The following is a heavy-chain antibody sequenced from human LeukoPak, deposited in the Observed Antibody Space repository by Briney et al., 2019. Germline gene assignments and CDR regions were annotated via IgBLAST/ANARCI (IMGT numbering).Heavy chain of an antibody. Sequence: PGGSLRLSCAASGFTFSSYGMHWVRQAPGKGLEWVTFLSFDGNNKYYADSVKGRFTVSRDNSKNTVYLQMSSLRAEDTAVYYCAKDKYSGSYFFDYWGQGTLVTVSS. D-gene: IGHD1-26*01. CDR3: AKDKYSGSYFFDY. CDR1: GFTFSSYG. CDR2: LSFDGNNK. V-gene: IGHV3-30*18. J-gene: IGHJ4*02.